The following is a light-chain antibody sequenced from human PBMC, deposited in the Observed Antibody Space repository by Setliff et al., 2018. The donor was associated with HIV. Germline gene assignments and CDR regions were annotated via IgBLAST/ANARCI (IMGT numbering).Light chain of an antibody. V-gene: IGLV2-23*02. J-gene: IGLJ1*01. CDR2: EVS. Sequence: QSVLAQPASVSGSPGQSITISCNGTSSDLGSYNLVSWYQEPPGKVPKLIIYEVSKRSSGLSYRFSGSKSGNTASLTIVGLQPEDEADYYCCSYAGSYTHIFGTGTKVTVL. CDR3: CSYAGSYTHI. CDR1: SSDLGSYNL.